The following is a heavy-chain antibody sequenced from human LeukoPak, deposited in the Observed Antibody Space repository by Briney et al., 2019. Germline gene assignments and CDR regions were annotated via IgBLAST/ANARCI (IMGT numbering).Heavy chain of an antibody. CDR3: SRSAYYDGSGNYYDY. CDR1: GFAFSSYW. V-gene: IGHV3-74*01. D-gene: IGHD3-22*01. Sequence: GGSLRLSCAASGFAFSSYWMHWVRQAPGKGLVWVSRISDGGSTTTYADSVKGRFTISRDNAKNTLYLQMNGLRAEDTAVYYCSRSAYYDGSGNYYDYWGQGTLVTVSS. J-gene: IGHJ4*02. CDR2: ISDGGSTT.